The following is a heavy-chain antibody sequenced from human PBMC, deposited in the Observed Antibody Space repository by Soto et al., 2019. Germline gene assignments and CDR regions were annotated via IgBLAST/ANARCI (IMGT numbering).Heavy chain of an antibody. CDR3: ARGVGSGSYYNQYNWFDP. CDR2: INVYNGNT. Sequence: QVQLVQSGGEVKKPGASVKVSCKASGYTFTNYGISWVRQAPGQGLEWMGWINVYNGNTKYAQKVQGRVTMTTDTSTSTAYMELGSLRSDETAVYYCARGVGSGSYYNQYNWFDPWGQGTLVTVSS. CDR1: GYTFTNYG. V-gene: IGHV1-18*01. D-gene: IGHD3-10*01. J-gene: IGHJ5*02.